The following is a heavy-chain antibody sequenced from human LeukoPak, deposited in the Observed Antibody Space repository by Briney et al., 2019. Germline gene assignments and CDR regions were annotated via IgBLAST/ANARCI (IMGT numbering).Heavy chain of an antibody. CDR2: IYHTGNT. CDR3: ARGATNARSDNIGYDYYYYHMDV. J-gene: IGHJ6*03. Sequence: SETLSLTCGVSGYSISSGYHWGWIRQPPGKGLEWIGSIYHTGNTYYNPSLKSRVTISVNTSKNQFSLKLSSVTATDTAVYYCARGATNARSDNIGYDYYYYHMDVWGKGTTVTVSS. V-gene: IGHV4-38-2*01. D-gene: IGHD3-22*01. CDR1: GYSISSGYH.